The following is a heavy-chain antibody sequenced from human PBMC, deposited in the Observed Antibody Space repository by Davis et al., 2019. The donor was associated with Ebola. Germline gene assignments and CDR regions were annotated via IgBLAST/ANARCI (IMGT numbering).Heavy chain of an antibody. CDR1: GFTFSNYA. V-gene: IGHV3-23*01. J-gene: IGHJ3*01. CDR3: AKDTINVWFDV. Sequence: GGSLRLSCAASGFTFSNYAMSWVRQAPGKGLEWVSTLGLSADTYYADSVKGRFTISRDNSKNTLYLQMNSLRVEDTAIYYCAKDTINVWFDVWGQGTMVTVSS. CDR2: LGLSADT. D-gene: IGHD3-10*01.